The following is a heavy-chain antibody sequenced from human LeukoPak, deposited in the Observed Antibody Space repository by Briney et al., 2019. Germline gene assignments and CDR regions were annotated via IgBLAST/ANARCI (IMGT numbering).Heavy chain of an antibody. J-gene: IGHJ6*03. CDR1: RFTFSSYG. Sequence: PGGSLRLSCAASRFTFSSYGMHWVRQAPGKGLEWVAYIQYDGSNEQYADSVKGRFSISRDSSKNILYLQMNSLRAEDTAVYYCPKDRCSNGVGCYYYYMDVWGKGATVTISS. D-gene: IGHD2-8*01. V-gene: IGHV3-30*02. CDR2: IQYDGSNE. CDR3: PKDRCSNGVGCYYYYMDV.